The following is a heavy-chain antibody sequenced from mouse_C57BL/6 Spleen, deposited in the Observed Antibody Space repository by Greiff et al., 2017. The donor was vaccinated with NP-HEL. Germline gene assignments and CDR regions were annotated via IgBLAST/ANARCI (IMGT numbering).Heavy chain of an antibody. J-gene: IGHJ1*03. CDR2: INPYNGGT. V-gene: IGHV1-19*01. Sequence: EVQLQQSGPVLVKPGALVKMSCKASGYTFTDYYMNWVKQSHGKSLEWIGVINPYNGGTSYNQKFKGKATLTVDKSSSTAYMELNSLTSEDSAVYYCARVEITTVVPYWYFDVWGTGTTVTVSS. CDR1: GYTFTDYY. CDR3: ARVEITTVVPYWYFDV. D-gene: IGHD1-1*01.